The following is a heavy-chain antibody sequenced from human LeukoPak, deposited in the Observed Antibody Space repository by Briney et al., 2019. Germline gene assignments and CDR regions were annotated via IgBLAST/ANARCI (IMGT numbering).Heavy chain of an antibody. Sequence: GASVKVSCKASGYTFTSYGISWVRQAPGQGLEWMGWISAYNGNTNYAQKLQGRVTMNTDTSTSTAYMELRSLRSDDTAVYYCARDRGYSSGWYDFQHWGQGTLVTVSS. D-gene: IGHD6-19*01. CDR3: ARDRGYSSGWYDFQH. J-gene: IGHJ1*01. V-gene: IGHV1-18*01. CDR2: ISAYNGNT. CDR1: GYTFTSYG.